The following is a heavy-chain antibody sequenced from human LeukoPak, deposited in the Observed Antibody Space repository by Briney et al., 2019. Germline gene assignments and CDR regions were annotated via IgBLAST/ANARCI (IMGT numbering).Heavy chain of an antibody. V-gene: IGHV4-38-2*02. D-gene: IGHD3-22*01. CDR1: RYSISSGYY. CDR3: ARHADYYESTSYFWDY. Sequence: TSETLSLTCTVSRYSISSGYYWGWIRQPPGQGLEWIGSIYRSGSTYYNSSLKSRVTISVDTSKNLFSLKMISVTAADTAVYYCARHADYYESTSYFWDYWGQGTLVTVSS. CDR2: IYRSGST. J-gene: IGHJ4*02.